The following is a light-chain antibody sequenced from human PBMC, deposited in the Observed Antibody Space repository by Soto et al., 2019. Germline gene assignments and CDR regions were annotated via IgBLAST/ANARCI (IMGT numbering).Light chain of an antibody. V-gene: IGKV3D-15*01. CDR3: QQYNDWPLT. CDR1: QGISSY. J-gene: IGKJ1*01. CDR2: GAS. Sequence: MTQSPSSFSASTGDRVTITCRASQGISSYLAWYQQKPGQAPRLLIYGASSRATGIPDRFSGTGSGTEFTLTISSLQSEDFALYYCQQYNDWPLTFGQGTKVDIK.